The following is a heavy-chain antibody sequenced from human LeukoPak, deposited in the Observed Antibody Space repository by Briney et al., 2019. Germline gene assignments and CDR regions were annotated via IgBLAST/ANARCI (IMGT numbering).Heavy chain of an antibody. CDR1: GGSFSGYY. J-gene: IGHJ5*02. Sequence: TASETLSLTCAVYGGSFSGYYWSWIRQPPGKGLEWIGEINHSGSTNYNPSLKSRVTISVDTSKNQFSLKLSSVTAADTAVYYCARHSISLNWFDPWGQGTLVTVSS. D-gene: IGHD3-9*01. CDR2: INHSGST. V-gene: IGHV4-34*01. CDR3: ARHSISLNWFDP.